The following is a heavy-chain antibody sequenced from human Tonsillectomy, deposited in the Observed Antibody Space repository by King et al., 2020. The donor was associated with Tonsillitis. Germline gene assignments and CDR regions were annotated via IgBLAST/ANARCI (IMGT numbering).Heavy chain of an antibody. J-gene: IGHJ5*02. Sequence: QLVQSGAEVKKPGASVKVSCKASGYTFTSYYMHWVRQAPGQGLEWMGIINPSGGSTSYAQKFQGRVTMTRDTSTSTVYMELSSLRSEDTAVYYCARGRRGYSYGYGWFDPWGQGTLVTVSS. CDR2: INPSGGST. D-gene: IGHD5-18*01. V-gene: IGHV1-46*01. CDR3: ARGRRGYSYGYGWFDP. CDR1: GYTFTSYY.